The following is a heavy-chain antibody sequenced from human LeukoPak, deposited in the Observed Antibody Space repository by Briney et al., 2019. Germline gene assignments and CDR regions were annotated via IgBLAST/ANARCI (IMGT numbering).Heavy chain of an antibody. CDR1: GGSISSSDR. CDR3: AREGASRYFDY. J-gene: IGHJ4*02. V-gene: IGHV4-4*02. CDR2: IFLSGST. Sequence: PSGTLSLTCTVSGGSISSSDRWSWVRQPPGKGLEWIGQIFLSGSTNYNPSLKSRVTISVDKSKSQFSLKLTSVTAADTALYYCAREGASRYFDYWGQGNLVTVSS. D-gene: IGHD4/OR15-4a*01.